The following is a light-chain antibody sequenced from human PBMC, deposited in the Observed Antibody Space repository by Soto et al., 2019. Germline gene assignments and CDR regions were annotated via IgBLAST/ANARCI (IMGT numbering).Light chain of an antibody. V-gene: IGKV2-28*01. J-gene: IGKJ5*01. CDR3: MQNLQTPIT. Sequence: DIVMTQSPLFLPVIPGESASISCRSSRSLLHTDGNNYLDWYLQKPGQSPQLLIYLGSYRSSGVPDRFSGSGLGTDFTLEISRVEAEDAGVYYCMQNLQTPITFGQGTRLEIK. CDR1: RSLLHTDGNNY. CDR2: LGS.